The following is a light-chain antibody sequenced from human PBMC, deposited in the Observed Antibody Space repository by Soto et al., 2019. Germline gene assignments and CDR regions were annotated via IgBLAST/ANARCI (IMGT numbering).Light chain of an antibody. Sequence: AIRMTQSPSSLSASTGDRVTITCRASQGISSYLAWYQQKPGKAPKLLIYAAYTLQSGVPSRFSGSGSGTDFTLTISCLQSEDFATYYCQQYYSYPWTFGQGTKGEIK. V-gene: IGKV1-8*01. CDR1: QGISSY. J-gene: IGKJ1*01. CDR3: QQYYSYPWT. CDR2: AAY.